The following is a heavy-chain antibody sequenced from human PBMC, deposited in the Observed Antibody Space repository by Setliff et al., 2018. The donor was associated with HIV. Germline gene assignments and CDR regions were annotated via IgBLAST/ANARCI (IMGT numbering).Heavy chain of an antibody. V-gene: IGHV4-34*01. CDR2: IDQERTT. Sequence: PSETLSLTCAVYRGSFSHYYWTWIRQSPGKGLEWIAEIDQERTTFYNPSLKSRVTMSLDTSRNEVSLRLSSVTAADTATYFCARVRFNFDNVRCFDLWGPDTLVTVSS. J-gene: IGHJ2*01. CDR3: ARVRFNFDNVRCFDL. CDR1: RGSFSHYY. D-gene: IGHD1-20*01.